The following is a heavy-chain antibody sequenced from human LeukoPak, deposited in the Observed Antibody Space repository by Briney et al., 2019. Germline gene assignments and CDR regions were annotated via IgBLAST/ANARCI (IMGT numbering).Heavy chain of an antibody. Sequence: ASVKVSCTASGYTFTGYYMHWVRQAPGQGLEWMGWINPNSGGTTYAQTFQGRVTMTRDTSISTAYMELSSLRSDDTAVYYCARDGDSYGYYYYGMDVWGQGTTVTVSS. V-gene: IGHV1-2*02. D-gene: IGHD5-18*01. J-gene: IGHJ6*02. CDR2: INPNSGGT. CDR1: GYTFTGYY. CDR3: ARDGDSYGYYYYGMDV.